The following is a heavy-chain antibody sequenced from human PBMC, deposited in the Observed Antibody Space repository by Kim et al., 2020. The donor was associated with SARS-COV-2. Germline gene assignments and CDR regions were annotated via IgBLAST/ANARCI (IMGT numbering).Heavy chain of an antibody. D-gene: IGHD3-10*01. J-gene: IGHJ6*02. V-gene: IGHV4-59*01. CDR2: IYYSGST. CDR3: ARDRMGSGSNYGMDV. CDR1: GGSISSYY. Sequence: SETLSLTCTVSGGSISSYYWSWIRQPPGKGLEWIGYIYYSGSTNYNPSLKSRVTISVDTSKNQFSLKLSSVTAADTAVYYCARDRMGSGSNYGMDVWAKGPRSPSP.